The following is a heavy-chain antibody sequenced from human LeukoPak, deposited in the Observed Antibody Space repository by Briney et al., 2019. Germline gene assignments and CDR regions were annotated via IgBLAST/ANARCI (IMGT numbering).Heavy chain of an antibody. J-gene: IGHJ4*02. CDR2: IYYSGST. CDR3: ATTVGSYFDY. V-gene: IGHV4-39*07. D-gene: IGHD3-16*01. Sequence: SETLSLTCTVSGGSISSSSYFWGWIRQPPGRGLEWIGNIYYSGSTYYNPSLKSRVTISVDTSKNQFSLKLSSVTAADTAVYYCATTVGSYFDYWSQGTLVTVSS. CDR1: GGSISSSSYF.